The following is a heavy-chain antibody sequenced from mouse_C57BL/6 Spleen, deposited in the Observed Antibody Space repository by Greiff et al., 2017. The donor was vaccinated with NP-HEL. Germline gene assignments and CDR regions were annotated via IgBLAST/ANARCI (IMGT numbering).Heavy chain of an antibody. CDR3: ERVSYEYDAY. CDR2: ISDGGSYT. D-gene: IGHD2-4*01. J-gene: IGHJ3*01. Sequence: EVQLVESGGGLVKPGGSLKLSCAASGFTFSSYAMSWVRQTPEKRLEWVATISDGGSYTYYPDNVKGRFTISRDNAKNNLYLQMSHLKSEDTAMYYCERVSYEYDAYWGQGTLVTVSA. V-gene: IGHV5-4*01. CDR1: GFTFSSYA.